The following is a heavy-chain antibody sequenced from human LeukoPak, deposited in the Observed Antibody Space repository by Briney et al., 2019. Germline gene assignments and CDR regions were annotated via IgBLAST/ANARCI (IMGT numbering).Heavy chain of an antibody. CDR3: VRDMVHSGYFEY. CDR1: GYTFTTFF. J-gene: IGHJ1*01. V-gene: IGHV1-46*01. CDR2: INPSGGTT. Sequence: ASVKVSCKASGYTFTTFFMHWVRQAPGRGLEWMGIINPSGGTTTYAQKFQGRVSLTRDMSTSTVYMDLSSLTSEDTAVYYCVRDMVHSGYFEYWGQGTLVTVSS. D-gene: IGHD3-10*01.